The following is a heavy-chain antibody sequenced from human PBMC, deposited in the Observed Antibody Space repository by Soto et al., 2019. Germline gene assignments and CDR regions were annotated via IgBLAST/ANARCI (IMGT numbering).Heavy chain of an antibody. Sequence: ETLSLTCTVSGGSISSGGYHWSWIRQPPGRALEWLAHIFSNDEKSYTTSLKSRLTISKDTSKSQVVLTMTNMDPVDTATYYCARVKEFYNWNYAGALDAFDIWGQGTMVTVSS. D-gene: IGHD1-7*01. J-gene: IGHJ3*02. CDR1: GGSISSGGYH. CDR3: ARVKEFYNWNYAGALDAFDI. CDR2: IFSNDEK. V-gene: IGHV2-26*01.